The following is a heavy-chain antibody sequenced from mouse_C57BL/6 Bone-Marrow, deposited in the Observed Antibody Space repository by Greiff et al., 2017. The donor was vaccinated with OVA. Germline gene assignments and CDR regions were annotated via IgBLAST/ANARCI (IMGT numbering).Heavy chain of an antibody. CDR1: GYSITSGYY. J-gene: IGHJ4*01. CDR2: ISYDGSN. V-gene: IGHV3-6*01. CDR3: ERGASYYAMDY. Sequence: EVQLQESGPGLVKPSQSLSLTCSVTGYSITSGYYWNWIRQFPGNKLEWMGYISYDGSNNYNPSLKNRISITRDTSKNQFFLKLNSVTTEDTATYYCERGASYYAMDYWGQGTSVTVSS.